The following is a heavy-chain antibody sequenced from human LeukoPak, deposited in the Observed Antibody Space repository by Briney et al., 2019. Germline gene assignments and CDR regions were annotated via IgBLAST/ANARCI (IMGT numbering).Heavy chain of an antibody. D-gene: IGHD6-25*01. Sequence: SETLSLTCTVSGGSISTSSYCWGWIRQPPGKGLEWIWSISYSGTTYYNPSLKSRVTISVDTSNNQFSLRLTSVTAADTAVYFCARHPSSAWHADYWGHGTLVTVSS. J-gene: IGHJ4*01. CDR3: ARHPSSAWHADY. CDR2: ISYSGTT. V-gene: IGHV4-39*01. CDR1: GGSISTSSYC.